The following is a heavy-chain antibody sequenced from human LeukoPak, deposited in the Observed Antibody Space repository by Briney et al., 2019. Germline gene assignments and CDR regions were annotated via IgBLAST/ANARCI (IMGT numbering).Heavy chain of an antibody. CDR2: IYYSGST. D-gene: IGHD3-22*01. J-gene: IGHJ4*02. CDR1: GGSISSSSYY. V-gene: IGHV4-39*01. CDR3: ARPSSGYYYPFDY. Sequence: SETLSLTCTVSGGSISSSSYYWDWIRQPPGKGLEWIGSIYYSGSTYYNPSLKSRVTISVDTSKNQFSLRLSSVTAADTAVYYCARPSSGYYYPFDYWGQGTLVTVSS.